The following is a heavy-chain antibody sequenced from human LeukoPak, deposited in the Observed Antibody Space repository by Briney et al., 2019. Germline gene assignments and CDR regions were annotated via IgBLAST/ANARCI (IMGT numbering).Heavy chain of an antibody. CDR1: GFVFSTYW. CDR2: IKYDGSDI. CDR3: AREAGHGMDV. J-gene: IGHJ6*02. Sequence: PGGSLRLPCAASGFVFSTYWMSWVRQAPGKGLEWVANIKYDGSDIFYADSVKGRFTISRDNTRESLFLQMNSLRAGDTAVYYCAREAGHGMDVWGQGTTVTVSS. V-gene: IGHV3-7*01. D-gene: IGHD6-19*01.